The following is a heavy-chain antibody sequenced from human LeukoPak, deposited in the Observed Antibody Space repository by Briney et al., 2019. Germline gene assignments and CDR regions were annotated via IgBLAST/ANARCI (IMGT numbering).Heavy chain of an antibody. CDR3: AFGSIAASRAPTPKYYYYYYMDV. J-gene: IGHJ6*03. CDR1: GYTFTSYY. Sequence: ASVKVSCKASGYTFTSYYIHWVRQAPGQGLEWMGIINPIVGSTTYAQKFQGRVTITTDESTSTAYMELSSLRSEDTAVYYCAFGSIAASRAPTPKYYYYYYMDVWGKGTTVTVSS. CDR2: INPIVGST. D-gene: IGHD6-6*01. V-gene: IGHV1-46*01.